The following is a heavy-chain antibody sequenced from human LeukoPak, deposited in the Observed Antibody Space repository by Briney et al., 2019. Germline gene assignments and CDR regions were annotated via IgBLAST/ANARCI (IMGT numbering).Heavy chain of an antibody. J-gene: IGHJ4*02. Sequence: SETLSLTCTVSGGSIGSSYWSWIRQPPGKGLEWIGYMYYSGSTKYNPSLKSRVTMSVDTSQNQFSLKLSSVTAADTAVYHCARVSVSGYGYYYFDYWGQGTLVTVSS. V-gene: IGHV4-59*01. CDR3: ARVSVSGYGYYYFDY. CDR2: MYYSGST. CDR1: GGSIGSSY. D-gene: IGHD5-12*01.